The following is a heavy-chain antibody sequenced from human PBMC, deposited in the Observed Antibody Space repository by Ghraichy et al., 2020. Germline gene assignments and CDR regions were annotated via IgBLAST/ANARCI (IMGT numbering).Heavy chain of an antibody. CDR2: IYYSGST. CDR1: GGSVSSGSYY. J-gene: IGHJ5*02. Sequence: SETLSLTCTVSGGSVSSGSYYWSWIRQPPGKGLEWIGYIYYSGSTNYNPSLKSRVTISVDTSKNQFSLKLSSVTAADTAVYYCARYDISGNYWFDPWGQGTLVTVSS. V-gene: IGHV4-61*01. CDR3: ARYDISGNYWFDP. D-gene: IGHD3-9*01.